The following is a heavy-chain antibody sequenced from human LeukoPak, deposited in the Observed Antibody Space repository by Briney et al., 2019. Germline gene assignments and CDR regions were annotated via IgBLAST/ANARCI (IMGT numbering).Heavy chain of an antibody. V-gene: IGHV4-39*07. CDR1: GGSISISSYY. Sequence: SETLSLTCSVSGGSISISSYYWGWIRQPPGKGLERIGSIYYSGSTYYNPSLKSRVTMSVDTSKNEFSLNLDSVTAADTAVYYCARDGGGNRNFDYWGQGTLVTVSS. CDR2: IYYSGST. J-gene: IGHJ4*02. CDR3: ARDGGGNRNFDY. D-gene: IGHD4-23*01.